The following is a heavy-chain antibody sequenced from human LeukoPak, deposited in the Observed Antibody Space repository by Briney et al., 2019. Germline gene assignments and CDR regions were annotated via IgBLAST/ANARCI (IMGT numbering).Heavy chain of an antibody. V-gene: IGHV1-18*01. CDR2: ISAYSGNT. CDR1: GYTFTNYI. Sequence: ASVKVSCKASGYTFTNYIITWVRQAPGQGLEWMGWISAYSGNTNYAQNLQGRVTMTTDTSTSTAYMELSRLRSDDTAVYYCARTASGSYDYWGQGTLVTVSS. CDR3: ARTASGSYDY. D-gene: IGHD1-26*01. J-gene: IGHJ4*02.